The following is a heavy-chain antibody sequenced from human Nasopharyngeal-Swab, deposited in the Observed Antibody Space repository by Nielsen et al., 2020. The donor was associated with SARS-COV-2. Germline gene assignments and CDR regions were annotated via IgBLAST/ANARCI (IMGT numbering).Heavy chain of an antibody. V-gene: IGHV3-64*01. CDR2: ISSNGGST. Sequence: WIRQPPGKGLEYVSAISSNGGSTYYANSVKGRFTISRDNSKNTLYLQMGSLRAEDMAVYYCAGDPGWGGDGAFDIWGQGTMVTVSS. CDR3: AGDPGWGGDGAFDI. J-gene: IGHJ3*02. D-gene: IGHD3-10*01.